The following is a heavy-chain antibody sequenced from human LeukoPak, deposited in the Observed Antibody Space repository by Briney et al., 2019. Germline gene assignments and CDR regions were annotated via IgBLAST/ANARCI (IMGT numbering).Heavy chain of an antibody. CDR1: GNSFGDYY. V-gene: IGHV4-4*07. D-gene: IGHD3-10*01. Sequence: PSETLSLTCTVSGNSFGDYYWSWIRQPAGKGLEWIGRIYTSGSTTYNPSLKSRVTMSVDTSKNQFSLKLSSVTATDTAVYYCARAVGSGSFQTYYYYMDVWGKGTTVTISS. CDR3: ARAVGSGSFQTYYYYMDV. J-gene: IGHJ6*03. CDR2: IYTSGST.